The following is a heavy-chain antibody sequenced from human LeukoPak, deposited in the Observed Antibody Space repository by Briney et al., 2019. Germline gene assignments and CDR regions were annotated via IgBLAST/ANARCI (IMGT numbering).Heavy chain of an antibody. CDR3: ARGADYGDYSALYYYYMDV. Sequence: GGSLRLSCAASGITFDDYAMHWVRQAPGKGLEWVSGINWNSRSMGYADSVKGRFTISRDNAKNSLYLQMNSLRAEDTAVYYCARGADYGDYSALYYYYMDVWGKGTTVTVSS. CDR1: GITFDDYA. D-gene: IGHD4-17*01. V-gene: IGHV3-9*01. J-gene: IGHJ6*03. CDR2: INWNSRSM.